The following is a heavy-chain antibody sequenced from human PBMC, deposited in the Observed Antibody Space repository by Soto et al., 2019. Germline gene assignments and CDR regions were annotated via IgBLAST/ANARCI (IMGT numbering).Heavy chain of an antibody. V-gene: IGHV1-3*01. J-gene: IGHJ4*02. CDR3: ATPIVAFY. CDR2: INAGNGDT. D-gene: IGHD5-12*01. CDR1: GYTFTRYA. Sequence: ASVKVSCKASGYTFTRYAIHWVRQAPGQRLEWMGWINAGNGDTKYSQKFQGRVIITRDTSAGTAYMELRSLRSEDTAVYYCATPIVAFYWGQGTLVTVSS.